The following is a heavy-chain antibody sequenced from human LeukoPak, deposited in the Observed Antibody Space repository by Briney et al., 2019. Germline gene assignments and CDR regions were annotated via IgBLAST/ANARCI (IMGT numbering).Heavy chain of an antibody. CDR3: ARGGVGATSYYYYMDV. J-gene: IGHJ6*03. Sequence: SETLSLTCTVSGGSISSYYWSWIRQPPGKGLEWIGYIYYSGSTNYNPSLKSRVTISVDTSKNQFSLKLSSVTAADTAVYYCARGGVGATSYYYYMDVWGKGTTVTVSS. CDR2: IYYSGST. V-gene: IGHV4-59*01. D-gene: IGHD1-26*01. CDR1: GGSISSYY.